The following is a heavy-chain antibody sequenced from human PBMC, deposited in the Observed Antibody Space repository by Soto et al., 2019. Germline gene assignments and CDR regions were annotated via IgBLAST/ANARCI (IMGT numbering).Heavy chain of an antibody. J-gene: IGHJ5*02. Sequence: PGGSLRLSCAASGFTFSSYAMHWVRQAPGKGLEWLAVIWYDGSNKYYADSVKGRFTISRDNSKNTLYLQMNSLRAEDTAVYYCARDKLELRVFNWFDPWGQGXLVTVSS. CDR3: ARDKLELRVFNWFDP. CDR2: IWYDGSNK. CDR1: GFTFSSYA. V-gene: IGHV3-33*01. D-gene: IGHD1-7*01.